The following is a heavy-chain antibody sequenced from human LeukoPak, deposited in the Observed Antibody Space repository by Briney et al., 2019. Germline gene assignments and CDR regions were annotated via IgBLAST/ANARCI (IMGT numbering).Heavy chain of an antibody. J-gene: IGHJ3*02. D-gene: IGHD3-16*02. V-gene: IGHV3-9*01. Sequence: PGGSLRLSCAASGFTFDDYAMHWVRQAPGKGLEWVSGISWNSGSIGYADSVKGRFTISRDNAKNSLYLQMNSLRAEDTAVYYCARDTIMLSAFDIWGQGTMVTVSS. CDR1: GFTFDDYA. CDR2: ISWNSGSI. CDR3: ARDTIMLSAFDI.